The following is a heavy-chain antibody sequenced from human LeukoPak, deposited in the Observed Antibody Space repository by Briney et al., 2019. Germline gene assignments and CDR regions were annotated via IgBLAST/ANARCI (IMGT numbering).Heavy chain of an antibody. J-gene: IGHJ4*02. D-gene: IGHD3-9*01. CDR3: AKWVDLTVY. CDR2: FDHTGTT. V-gene: IGHV4-39*01. CDR1: GGSISSSDYY. Sequence: IPSETLSLTCTVSGGSISSSDYYWGWIRQPPGKGLEWIGSFDHTGTTYYNPSLKSRVSTSVDTSKNQFSLRLSSVTAADMAVYYCAKWVDLTVYWGQGTLVTVSS.